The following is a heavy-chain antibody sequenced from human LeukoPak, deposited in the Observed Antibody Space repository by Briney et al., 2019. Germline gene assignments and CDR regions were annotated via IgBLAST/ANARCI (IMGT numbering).Heavy chain of an antibody. CDR1: GFTFSNYP. Sequence: GGSLRLSCAASGFTFSNYPMGWVRQAPGKGLEWVSSISISGGSTYYVDSVKGRFTISRDKSKNTLYLQMNSLRAEDTAIYYCAKLMYKFDRSGSKEGPFYFDYWGQGTLVTVSS. V-gene: IGHV3-23*01. CDR2: ISISGGST. J-gene: IGHJ4*02. D-gene: IGHD3-22*01. CDR3: AKLMYKFDRSGSKEGPFYFDY.